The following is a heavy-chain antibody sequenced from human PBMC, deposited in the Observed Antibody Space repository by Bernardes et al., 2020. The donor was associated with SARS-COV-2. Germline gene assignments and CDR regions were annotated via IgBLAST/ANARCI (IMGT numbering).Heavy chain of an antibody. CDR1: GYTLTELS. Sequence: ASVKVSCKVSGYTLTELSMHWVRQAPGKGLEWMGGFDPEDGETIYAQKFQGRVTMTEDTSTDTAYMELSSLRSEDTAVYYCATDALYYDILTGYPFMDVWGQGTTVTVSS. J-gene: IGHJ6*02. D-gene: IGHD3-9*01. V-gene: IGHV1-24*01. CDR2: FDPEDGET. CDR3: ATDALYYDILTGYPFMDV.